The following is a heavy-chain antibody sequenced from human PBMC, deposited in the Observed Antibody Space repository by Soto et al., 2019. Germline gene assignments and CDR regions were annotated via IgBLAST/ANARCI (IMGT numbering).Heavy chain of an antibody. CDR1: GFTFSDSW. CDR2: IKPDESEK. CDR3: VRGGSNYAS. J-gene: IGHJ5*02. V-gene: IGHV3-7*01. Sequence: EVQLVESGGGLVQPGGSLRLSCTASGFTFSDSWMTWVRQAPGKGLEWVARIKPDESEKKYADSVKGRFSISRDNAKNSMYLQRDSLRVEDTAVYYCVRGGSNYASWGQGTLVTVSS. D-gene: IGHD4-4*01.